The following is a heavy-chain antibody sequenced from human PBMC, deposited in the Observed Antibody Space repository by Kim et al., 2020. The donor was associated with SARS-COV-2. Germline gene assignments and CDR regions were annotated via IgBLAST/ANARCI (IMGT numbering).Heavy chain of an antibody. J-gene: IGHJ6*02. Sequence: RVTISVDTSKNQFSLKLSSVTAADTAVYYCARDRISSGYTLYYYYYGMDVWGQGTTVTVSS. V-gene: IGHV4-59*01. D-gene: IGHD3-22*01. CDR3: ARDRISSGYTLYYYYYGMDV.